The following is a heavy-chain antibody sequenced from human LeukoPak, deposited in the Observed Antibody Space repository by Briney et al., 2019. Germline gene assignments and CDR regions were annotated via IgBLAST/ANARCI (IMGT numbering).Heavy chain of an antibody. D-gene: IGHD3-22*01. CDR1: GGSISSGDYY. V-gene: IGHV4-30-4*01. CDR2: IYYSGST. Sequence: SETLSLTCNVSGGSISSGDYYWSWIRQPPGKGLEWIGYIYYSGSTYYNPSLKSRVTISVDTSKNQFSLKLSSVTAADTAVYYCARVDYDSSGYYYLDYWGQGTLVTVSS. J-gene: IGHJ4*02. CDR3: ARVDYDSSGYYYLDY.